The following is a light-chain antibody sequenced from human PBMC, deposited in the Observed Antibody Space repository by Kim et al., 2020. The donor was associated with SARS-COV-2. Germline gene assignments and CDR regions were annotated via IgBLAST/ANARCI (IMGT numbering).Light chain of an antibody. Sequence: AAIKVTCTRSSAHSNYAIAWHQQQPEKGPRYLMKVDNDGRHIKGDGIPDRFSGSSSGAERYLIISSLQSEDEADYYCQTWATGIRVFGGGTQLTVL. J-gene: IGLJ2*01. V-gene: IGLV4-69*01. CDR1: SAHSNYA. CDR2: VDNDGRH. CDR3: QTWATGIRV.